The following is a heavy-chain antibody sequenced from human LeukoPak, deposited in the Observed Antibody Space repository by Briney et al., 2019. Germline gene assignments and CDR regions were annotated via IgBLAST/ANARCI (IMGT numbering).Heavy chain of an antibody. CDR2: IDHSGST. CDR1: GGSFSGYY. V-gene: IGHV4-34*01. Sequence: PSETLSLTCAVYGGSFSGYYWSCIRQPPGKGLEWIGEIDHSGSTNYNPSLKSRVTISVDTSKNQFSLKLSSVTAADTAVYYCAREKFGELLYYWGQGTLVTVSS. CDR3: AREKFGELLYY. D-gene: IGHD3-10*01. J-gene: IGHJ4*02.